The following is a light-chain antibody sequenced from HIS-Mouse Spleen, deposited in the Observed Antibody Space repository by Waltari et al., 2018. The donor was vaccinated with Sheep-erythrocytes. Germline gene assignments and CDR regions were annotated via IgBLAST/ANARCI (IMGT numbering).Light chain of an antibody. J-gene: IGLJ2*01. V-gene: IGLV3-1*01. Sequence: SSELTQPPSVSVSPGQTASIPLSGDNLGHHYAYWYQQQPGQSPVLVIYQDSKRPSGIPERFSGSNSGNTATLTISGTQAMDEADYYCQAWDSSTAVFGGGTKLTVL. CDR3: QAWDSSTAV. CDR1: NLGHHY. CDR2: QDS.